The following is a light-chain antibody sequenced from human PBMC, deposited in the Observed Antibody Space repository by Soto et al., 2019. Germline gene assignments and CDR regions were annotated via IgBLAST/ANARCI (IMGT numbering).Light chain of an antibody. V-gene: IGLV2-14*03. CDR3: SSYTSSSTVV. Sequence: QSALTQPASVSGSPGQSITISCTVTSSDVGDYNYVSWYQQHPGKAPKLMIYGVSNRPSGVSNRFSGSKSGNTASLTITGLQAEDEAHYYCSSYTSSSTVVFGGGTKVTVL. CDR2: GVS. J-gene: IGLJ2*01. CDR1: SSDVGDYNY.